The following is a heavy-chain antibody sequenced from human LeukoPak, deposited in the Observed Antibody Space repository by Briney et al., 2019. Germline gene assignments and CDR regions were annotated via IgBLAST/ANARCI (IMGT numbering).Heavy chain of an antibody. Sequence: SETLSLTCTVSGGSISSYYWSWIRQPAGKGLEWIGRIYTSGSTKYNPSLKSRVTMAVDTSKNQFSLILSSVTAADTAVYYCARDPYGVEGKNYFDYWGQGTLVTVSS. J-gene: IGHJ4*02. CDR3: ARDPYGVEGKNYFDY. V-gene: IGHV4-4*07. CDR1: GGSISSYY. CDR2: IYTSGST. D-gene: IGHD4-17*01.